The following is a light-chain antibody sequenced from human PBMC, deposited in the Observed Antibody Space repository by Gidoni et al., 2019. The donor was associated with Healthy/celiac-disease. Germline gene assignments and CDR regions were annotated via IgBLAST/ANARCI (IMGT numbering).Light chain of an antibody. V-gene: IGKV1-39*01. CDR2: AAS. Sequence: DIQMTQSPSSLSASVGDRVTITCRASQIISSYLNWYQQKPGKAPKLLIYAASSLQSGVPSRFSGSGSGTDFTLTISSLQPEDFATYYCQLSDSFTFGPGTKVDIK. CDR1: QIISSY. J-gene: IGKJ3*01. CDR3: QLSDSFT.